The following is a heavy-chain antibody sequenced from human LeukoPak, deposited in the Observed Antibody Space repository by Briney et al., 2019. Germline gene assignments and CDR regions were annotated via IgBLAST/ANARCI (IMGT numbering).Heavy chain of an antibody. CDR1: GFTLSNYA. CDR3: AKRLGDPRAFDY. V-gene: IGHV3-23*01. D-gene: IGHD2-21*02. J-gene: IGHJ4*02. CDR2: ISGTSGTI. Sequence: GGSLRLSCAASGFTLSNYAMSWVRQAPGKGLEWVSGISGTSGTINYAAPVKGRFTISRDNSKNTLYLQMNSLRVDDMAVYYCAKRLGDPRAFDYWGQGTLVTVSS.